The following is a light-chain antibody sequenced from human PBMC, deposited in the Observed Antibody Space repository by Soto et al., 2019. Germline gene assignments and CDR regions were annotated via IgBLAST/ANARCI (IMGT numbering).Light chain of an antibody. CDR3: MQFAHFPRT. V-gene: IGKV2-24*01. Sequence: DVVLTQTPLSSAVALGQPASISCRSSQSLVYSDGNTYLSWLQQRPGQPPRLLIYQISNRFSGVPDRFSGSGAGTDFTLKISRVVAEDVGVYYCMQFAHFPRTFGQGTKVEIK. CDR1: QSLVYSDGNTY. J-gene: IGKJ1*01. CDR2: QIS.